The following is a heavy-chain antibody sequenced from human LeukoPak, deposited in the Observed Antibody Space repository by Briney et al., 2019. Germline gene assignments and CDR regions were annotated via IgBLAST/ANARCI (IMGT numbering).Heavy chain of an antibody. Sequence: PGGSLRLSCAASGFIFSSYGMHWVRQAPGKGLEWAAIISSDGSNKYYADSVRGRFTISRDNSKNTLYLQMNSLRAEDTAVYYCAKGDSSSWSYFDYWGQGTLVTVSS. CDR3: AKGDSSSWSYFDY. CDR2: ISSDGSNK. CDR1: GFIFSSYG. J-gene: IGHJ4*02. V-gene: IGHV3-30*18. D-gene: IGHD6-13*01.